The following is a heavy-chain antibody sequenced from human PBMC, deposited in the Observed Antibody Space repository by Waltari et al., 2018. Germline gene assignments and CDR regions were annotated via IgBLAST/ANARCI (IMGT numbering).Heavy chain of an antibody. CDR3: ARDLETWNVLDY. D-gene: IGHD1-1*01. CDR2: IYYSGST. Sequence: QVQLHGPGTRTVKASPNLSPPLTFRGCPINSGGFSRRRIRQPPGKGLEWIGYIYYSGSTYYNPSLKSRVTISVDTSKNQFSLKLSSVTAADTAVYYCARDLETWNVLDYWGQGTLVTVSS. J-gene: IGHJ4*02. CDR1: GCPINSGGFS. V-gene: IGHV4-31*03.